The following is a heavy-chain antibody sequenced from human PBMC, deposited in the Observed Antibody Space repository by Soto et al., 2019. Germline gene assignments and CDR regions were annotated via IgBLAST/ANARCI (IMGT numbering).Heavy chain of an antibody. CDR1: GGSFSGYY. V-gene: IGHV4-34*02. Sequence: QVQLQQWGAGLLKPSETLSLTCAVYGGSFSGYYWSWIRQPPGKGLEWIGEITHSGSTNYNPSLKSRVTISVDKSKSQFSLKLTSVTAADTAVYYCARGGKQQLVRAQYFDLWGRGTLVTVSS. D-gene: IGHD6-13*01. CDR2: ITHSGST. CDR3: ARGGKQQLVRAQYFDL. J-gene: IGHJ2*01.